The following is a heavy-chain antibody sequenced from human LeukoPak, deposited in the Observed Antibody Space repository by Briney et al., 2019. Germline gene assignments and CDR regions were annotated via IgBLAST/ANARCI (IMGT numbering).Heavy chain of an antibody. V-gene: IGHV3-23*01. CDR2: ISGSGGST. D-gene: IGHD3-3*01. CDR3: AKSSLDFWSGYYNPWFDP. CDR1: GFTFSSYA. Sequence: GGSLRLSCAASGFTFSSYAMSWVRQAPGKGLEWVSAISGSGGSTYYADSVKGRFTISRDNSKNTLYLQMNSLRAEDTAVYYCAKSSLDFWSGYYNPWFDPWGQGTLVTVSS. J-gene: IGHJ5*02.